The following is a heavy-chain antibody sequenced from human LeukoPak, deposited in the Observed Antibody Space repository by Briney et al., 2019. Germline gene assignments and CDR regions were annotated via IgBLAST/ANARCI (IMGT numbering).Heavy chain of an antibody. D-gene: IGHD6-13*01. Sequence: ASVKVSCKASGYTFTSYDINWVRQATGQGLEWMGWMNPNSGNTGHAQKFQGRVTMTRNTSISTAYMELRSLRSDDTAVYYCARSPYPGIAAAGTFDPWGQGTLVTVSS. CDR1: GYTFTSYD. J-gene: IGHJ5*02. V-gene: IGHV1-8*01. CDR3: ARSPYPGIAAAGTFDP. CDR2: MNPNSGNT.